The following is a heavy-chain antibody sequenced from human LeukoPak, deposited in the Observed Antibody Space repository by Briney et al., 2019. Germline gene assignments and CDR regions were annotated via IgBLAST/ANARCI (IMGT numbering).Heavy chain of an antibody. CDR2: ISYDGSNK. Sequence: GRSLRLSCAASGFTFSSYAMHWVRQAPGKGLEWVAVISYDGSNKYYADSVKGRFTISRDNSENTLYLQMNSLRAEDTAVYYCARWHYYDSSGYRVDYWGQGTLVTVSS. D-gene: IGHD3-22*01. J-gene: IGHJ4*02. CDR3: ARWHYYDSSGYRVDY. CDR1: GFTFSSYA. V-gene: IGHV3-30-3*01.